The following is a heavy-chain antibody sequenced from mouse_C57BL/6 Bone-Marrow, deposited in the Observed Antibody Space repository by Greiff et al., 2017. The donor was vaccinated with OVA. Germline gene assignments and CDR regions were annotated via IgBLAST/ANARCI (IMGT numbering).Heavy chain of an antibody. Sequence: EVQLVESGGGLVKPGGSLKLSCAASGFTFSDYGMHWVRQAPEKGLEWVAYISSGSSTIYYADTVKGRFTIARDNAKNTLFLQITSLRSEDTAMYYCARRNDYLAWFAYWGQGTLVTVSA. D-gene: IGHD2-4*01. CDR3: ARRNDYLAWFAY. CDR2: ISSGSSTI. V-gene: IGHV5-17*01. J-gene: IGHJ3*01. CDR1: GFTFSDYG.